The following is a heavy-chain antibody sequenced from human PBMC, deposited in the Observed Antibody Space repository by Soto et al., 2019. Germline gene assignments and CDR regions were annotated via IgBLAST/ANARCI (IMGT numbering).Heavy chain of an antibody. J-gene: IGHJ4*02. CDR3: ARDGWELPTMGIDY. CDR2: VSPYSGNT. Sequence: QVQLVQSGGEVKKPGASMKVSCKASGYKFSSYGISWVRQAPGQGLEWMGWVSPYSGNTIYAQNFQGRVTMTTDTSTRTAYMDLRRLRSHDTGVYYCARDGWELPTMGIDYWGQGTLVTVSS. CDR1: GYKFSSYG. V-gene: IGHV1-18*01. D-gene: IGHD1-26*01.